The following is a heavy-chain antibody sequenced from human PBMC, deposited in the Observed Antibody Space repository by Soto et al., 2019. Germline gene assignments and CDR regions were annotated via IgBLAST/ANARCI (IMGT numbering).Heavy chain of an antibody. CDR3: ARDRAYYGSSGYYRPDDAFDI. CDR2: INPSGGST. V-gene: IGHV1-46*01. Sequence: QVQLVQSGAEVKKPGASVKVSCKASGYTFTSYYMHWVRQAPGQGLEWMGIINPSGGSTSYAQKFQGRVTMTRDTSTSTVYMELSSLRSEDTAVYYCARDRAYYGSSGYYRPDDAFDIWGQGTMVTVSS. J-gene: IGHJ3*02. CDR1: GYTFTSYY. D-gene: IGHD3-22*01.